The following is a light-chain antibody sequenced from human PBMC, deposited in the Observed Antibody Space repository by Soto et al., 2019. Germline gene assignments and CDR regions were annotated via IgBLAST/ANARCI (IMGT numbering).Light chain of an antibody. CDR3: QSYDSSLSGSR. CDR2: GTS. Sequence: QSVLTQPPSVSGAPGQRVTISCTGSSANIGGGYDVPWYQQLPGTAPKLLIYGTSNRPSGVPDRFSGSKSGTSASLAITGLQAEDEADYYCQSYDSSLSGSRFGGGTKLTVL. J-gene: IGLJ3*02. V-gene: IGLV1-40*01. CDR1: SANIGGGYD.